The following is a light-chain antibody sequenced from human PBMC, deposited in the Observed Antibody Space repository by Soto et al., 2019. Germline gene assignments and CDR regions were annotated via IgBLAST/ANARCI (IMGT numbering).Light chain of an antibody. J-gene: IGLJ1*01. CDR1: SSNIGNNL. Sequence: QSVLTQPPSVSAAPGQKVTISCSGSSSNIGNNLVSWYQQLPGKAPKLLIYDNNKRPSGIPDRVSGSKSDTSATSATLGITGLQTGDEADYYCGTWDGSLNAYVFGTGTKLTVL. CDR3: GTWDGSLNAYV. CDR2: DNN. V-gene: IGLV1-51*01.